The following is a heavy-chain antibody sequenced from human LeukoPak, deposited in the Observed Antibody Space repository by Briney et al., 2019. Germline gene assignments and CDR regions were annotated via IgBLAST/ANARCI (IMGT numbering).Heavy chain of an antibody. CDR1: GFSLSSYT. V-gene: IGHV3-21*01. D-gene: IGHD3-16*01. CDR3: ARDPEGFGATYFDY. CDR2: ISRSASNI. J-gene: IGHJ4*02. Sequence: GGSLRLSCIASGFSLSSYTMNWVRQAPGRGLEWVSSISRSASNIYYADSVKGRFTISRDNAKNSFYLQMNSLRAEDTAVFYCARDPEGFGATYFDYWGQGTLVTVSS.